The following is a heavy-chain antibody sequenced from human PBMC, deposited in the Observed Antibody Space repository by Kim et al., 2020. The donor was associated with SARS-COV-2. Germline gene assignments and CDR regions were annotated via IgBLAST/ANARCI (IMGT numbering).Heavy chain of an antibody. J-gene: IGHJ4*02. D-gene: IGHD3-10*01. CDR3: ARDGVVRGADY. V-gene: IGHV4-31*03. CDR2: IYYSGST. CDR1: GGSISSGGYY. Sequence: SETLSLTCTVSGGSISSGGYYWSWIRQHPGKGLEWIGYIYYSGSTYYNPSLKSRVTISVDTSKNQFSLKLSSVTAADTAVYYCARDGVVRGADYWGQGTLVTVSS.